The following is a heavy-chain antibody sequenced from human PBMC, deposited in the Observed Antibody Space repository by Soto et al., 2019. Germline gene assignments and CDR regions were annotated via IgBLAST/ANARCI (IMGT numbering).Heavy chain of an antibody. V-gene: IGHV1-18*01. CDR3: ARDQIATYQLLVVEYDYYGMDV. CDR2: ISAYNGNT. Sequence: ASVKVSCKASGYTFTSYGIRWVRQAPGQGLEWMGWISAYNGNTNYAQKLQGRVTMTTDASTSTAYMELRSLRSDDTAVYYCARDQIATYQLLVVEYDYYGMDVWGQGTTVTVSS. J-gene: IGHJ6*02. CDR1: GYTFTSYG. D-gene: IGHD2-2*01.